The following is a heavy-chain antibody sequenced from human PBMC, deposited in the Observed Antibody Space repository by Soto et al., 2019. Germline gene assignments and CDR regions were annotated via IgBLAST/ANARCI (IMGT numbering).Heavy chain of an antibody. D-gene: IGHD6-6*01. J-gene: IGHJ6*02. CDR1: GYTFTSYG. V-gene: IGHV1-18*01. CDR2: ISAYNGNT. Sequence: AASVKVSCKASGYTFTSYGISWVRQAPGQGLEWMGWISAYNGNTNYAQKLQGRVTMTTDTSTSTAYMELRSLRSDDTAVYYCARVGSSSSRYYYYYGMDVWGQGTTVTVSS. CDR3: ARVGSSSSRYYYYYGMDV.